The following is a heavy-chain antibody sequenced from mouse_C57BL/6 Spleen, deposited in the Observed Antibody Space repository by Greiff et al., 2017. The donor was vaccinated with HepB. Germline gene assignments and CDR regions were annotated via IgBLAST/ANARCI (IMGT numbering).Heavy chain of an antibody. J-gene: IGHJ3*01. V-gene: IGHV3-6*01. CDR2: ISYDGSN. CDR3: ARDLLLRY. Sequence: EVQRVESGPGLVKPSQSLSLTCSVTGYSITSGYYWNWIRQFPGNKLEWMGYISYDGSNNYNPSLKNRISITRDTSKNQFFLKLNSVTTEDTATYYCARDLLLRYWGQGTLVTVSA. CDR1: GYSITSGYY. D-gene: IGHD1-1*01.